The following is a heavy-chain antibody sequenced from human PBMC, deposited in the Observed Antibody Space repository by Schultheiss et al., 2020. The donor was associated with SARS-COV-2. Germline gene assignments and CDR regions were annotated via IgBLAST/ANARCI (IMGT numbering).Heavy chain of an antibody. Sequence: GESLKISCAASGFTFSSYTMSWVRQAPGKGLEWVSAISSSGSNTYYADSVRGRSTISRDKSKSTLYLQMNSLRVEDTAIYYCARADDYGGNSLDHWGQGTLVTVSS. J-gene: IGHJ4*02. V-gene: IGHV3-23*01. CDR2: ISSSGSNT. CDR3: ARADDYGGNSLDH. CDR1: GFTFSSYT. D-gene: IGHD4-23*01.